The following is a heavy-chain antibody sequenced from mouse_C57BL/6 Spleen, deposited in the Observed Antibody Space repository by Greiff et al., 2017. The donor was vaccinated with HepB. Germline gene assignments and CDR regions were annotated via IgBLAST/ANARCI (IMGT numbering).Heavy chain of an antibody. V-gene: IGHV1-53*01. D-gene: IGHD1-1*01. CDR3: AREDYGSSYGWYFDV. J-gene: IGHJ1*03. CDR1: GYTFTSYW. CDR2: INPSNGGT. Sequence: QVQLQHPGTELVKPGASVKLSCKASGYTFTSYWMHWVKQRPGQGLEWIGNINPSNGGTNYNEKFKSKATLTVDKSSSTAYMQLSSLTSEDSAVYYCAREDYGSSYGWYFDVWGTGTTVTVSS.